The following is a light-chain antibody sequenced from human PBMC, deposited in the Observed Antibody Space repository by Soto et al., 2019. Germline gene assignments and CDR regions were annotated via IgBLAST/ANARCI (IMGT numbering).Light chain of an antibody. J-gene: IGKJ2*01. CDR1: QRVSSRN. CDR2: DAS. Sequence: EIVLTQSPGTLSLSPRERATLSCRASQRVSSRNLAWYQQKPGQAPRLLIYDASSRATGIPDRFSGSGSVTEFTLTINSLEPEDCAVYFCQQYSDLPYTFGQGTKLEVK. CDR3: QQYSDLPYT. V-gene: IGKV3-20*01.